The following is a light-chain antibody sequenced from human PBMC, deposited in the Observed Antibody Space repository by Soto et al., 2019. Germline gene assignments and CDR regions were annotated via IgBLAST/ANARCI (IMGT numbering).Light chain of an antibody. V-gene: IGLV2-8*01. CDR3: TSYADNNNLL. CDR1: SSDVGYYNY. J-gene: IGLJ3*02. Sequence: QSALTQPPSASGSPGQSVTLSCTGSSSDVGYYNYVSWYQHHPGKAPKLLIYEVTKRPSGVPDRFSGSRSGNTASLTVSGLQAEDEADYYCTSYADNNNLLFGGGTKVTVL. CDR2: EVT.